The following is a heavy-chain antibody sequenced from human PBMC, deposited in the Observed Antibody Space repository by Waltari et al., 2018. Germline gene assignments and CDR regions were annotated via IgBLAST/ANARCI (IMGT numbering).Heavy chain of an antibody. CDR1: GYSISSGYY. CDR2: IYHSGST. CDR3: ARVVGYCSGGSCSLSD. D-gene: IGHD2-15*01. V-gene: IGHV4-38-2*01. J-gene: IGHJ4*02. Sequence: QVQLQESGPGLVKPSETLSLTCAVSGYSISSGYYWGWIRQPPGKGLEWIGSIYHSGSTYYNPSLKSRVTISVDTSKNQFSLKLSSVTAADTAVYYCARVVGYCSGGSCSLSDWGQGTLVTVSS.